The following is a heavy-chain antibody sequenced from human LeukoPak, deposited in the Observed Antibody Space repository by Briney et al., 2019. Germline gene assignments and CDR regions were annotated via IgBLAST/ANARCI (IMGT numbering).Heavy chain of an antibody. CDR1: GYTFTRYD. CDR3: ARGKLERRGIYGMDF. D-gene: IGHD1-1*01. Sequence: ASVKVSCKASGYTFTRYDNNWVRPAAGQGLEGMGWMNPNSGNTRYAQKLQGRVTMTRNTSISTAYMELSSLRSENTAVYYWARGKLERRGIYGMDFWGQGTTVTVSS. J-gene: IGHJ6*02. CDR2: MNPNSGNT. V-gene: IGHV1-8*01.